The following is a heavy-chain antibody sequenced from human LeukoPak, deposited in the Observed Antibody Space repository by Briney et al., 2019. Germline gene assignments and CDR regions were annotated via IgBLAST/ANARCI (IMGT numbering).Heavy chain of an antibody. V-gene: IGHV3-15*01. CDR3: TTDYYDYVWGSYRPDN. J-gene: IGHJ4*02. D-gene: IGHD3-16*02. CDR1: GFTFSSAG. Sequence: ARSLRLSCAASGFTFSSAGMNWVRQAPGKGLEWVGGIKSKIDGGQTEYAALVKDRFTISRDDSKNTLYLQMNSLKAEDTAVYYCTTDYYDYVWGSYRPDNWGQGTPVTVSS. CDR2: IKSKIDGGQT.